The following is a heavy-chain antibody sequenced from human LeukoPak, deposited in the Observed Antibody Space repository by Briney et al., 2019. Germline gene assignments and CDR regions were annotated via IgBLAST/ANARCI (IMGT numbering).Heavy chain of an antibody. CDR3: ARQKILDDNYDSSGYYVDQ. Sequence: SETLSLTCSVSNASIISSSYSWGWIRQPPGKGLEWIGSIYYRGRTYYNPSLKTRVTISADTSKNQFSLNLNSVTASDTAVYYCARQKILDDNYDSSGYYVDQWGQGSLVTVSS. J-gene: IGHJ4*02. V-gene: IGHV4-39*01. D-gene: IGHD3-22*01. CDR1: NASIISSSYS. CDR2: IYYRGRT.